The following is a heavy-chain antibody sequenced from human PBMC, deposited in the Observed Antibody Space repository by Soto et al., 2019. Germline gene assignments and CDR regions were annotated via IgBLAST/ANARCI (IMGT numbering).Heavy chain of an antibody. CDR2: ISWNSGSM. Sequence: GGSLRLSCAASGFTLDYYAMHWVRQSPGKGLEWVSGISWNSGSMGYADSVKGRFTISRDNAKNSLYLQMKSLRAEDTALYYCAKGSTYYYDSSGYPFDYWGQGTLVTVSS. V-gene: IGHV3-9*01. CDR3: AKGSTYYYDSSGYPFDY. D-gene: IGHD3-22*01. J-gene: IGHJ4*02. CDR1: GFTLDYYA.